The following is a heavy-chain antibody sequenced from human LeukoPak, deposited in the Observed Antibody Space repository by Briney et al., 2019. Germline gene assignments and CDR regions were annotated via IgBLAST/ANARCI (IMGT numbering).Heavy chain of an antibody. CDR1: GFTFSSYA. J-gene: IGHJ4*02. D-gene: IGHD1-1*01. V-gene: IGHV3-23*01. CDR2: ISGSGGST. Sequence: GGFLRLSCAASGFTFSSYAMSWVRQAPGKGLEWVSAISGSGGSTYYADSVKGRFTISRDNSKNTLYLQMNSLRAEDTAVYYCAKRTDERGLYYFDYWGQGTLVTVSS. CDR3: AKRTDERGLYYFDY.